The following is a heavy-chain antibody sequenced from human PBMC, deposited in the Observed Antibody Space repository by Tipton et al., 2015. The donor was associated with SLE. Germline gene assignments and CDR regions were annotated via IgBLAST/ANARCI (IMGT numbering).Heavy chain of an antibody. CDR3: AKEGVTGQWYFDL. CDR1: GFTFSNYA. V-gene: IGHV3-23*01. Sequence: SLRLSCAASGFTFSNYAMSWFRQAPGKGLEWVSAISGSGGSTYYADSVKGRFTISRDNSKTTLYLQMNSLRAEDTAVYYCAKEGVTGQWYFDLWGRGTLVTVSS. D-gene: IGHD2-21*02. CDR2: ISGSGGST. J-gene: IGHJ2*01.